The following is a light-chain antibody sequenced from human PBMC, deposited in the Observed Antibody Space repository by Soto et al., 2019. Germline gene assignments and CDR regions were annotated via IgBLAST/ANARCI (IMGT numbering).Light chain of an antibody. V-gene: IGLV1-40*01. CDR2: GNS. CDR3: QSYDSSLSAL. J-gene: IGLJ3*02. Sequence: QAVVTPPPSVSGAPGQRVTISCTGSSSNIGAGYDVHWYQQLPGTAPKLLIYGNSNRPSGVPDRFSGSNSGTSASLAITGLQAEDEADYYCQSYDSSLSALFGGGTKLTVL. CDR1: SSNIGAGYD.